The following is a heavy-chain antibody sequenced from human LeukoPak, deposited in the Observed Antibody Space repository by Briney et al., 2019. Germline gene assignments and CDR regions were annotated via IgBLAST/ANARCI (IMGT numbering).Heavy chain of an antibody. D-gene: IGHD2-15*01. V-gene: IGHV3-23*01. CDR2: ISSSGDST. CDR3: AEDVVVIVAAKPGI. J-gene: IGHJ4*02. Sequence: PGGSLRLSCAASGFTFSTYAMSWVRQAPGKGLDWIASISSSGDSTYYADSVKGRFTISRDNSKNTLYLQMNSLRTEDTAVYYCAEDVVVIVAAKPGIWGQGTLVTVSS. CDR1: GFTFSTYA.